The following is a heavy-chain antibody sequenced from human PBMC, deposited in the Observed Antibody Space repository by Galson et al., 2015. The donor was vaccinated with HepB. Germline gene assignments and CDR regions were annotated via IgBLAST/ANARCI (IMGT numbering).Heavy chain of an antibody. Sequence: SVKVSCKASGFTFTTSAIQWVRQARGQRLEWIGWIVLGSGNTNCAQRFQERVTITRDMSTSTAHMELSSLRSDDTAMYYCAALLGAPSGRDYYYYTDVWGKGTTVTVSS. D-gene: IGHD1-26*01. CDR2: IVLGSGNT. J-gene: IGHJ6*03. CDR1: GFTFTTSA. V-gene: IGHV1-58*02. CDR3: AALLGAPSGRDYYYYTDV.